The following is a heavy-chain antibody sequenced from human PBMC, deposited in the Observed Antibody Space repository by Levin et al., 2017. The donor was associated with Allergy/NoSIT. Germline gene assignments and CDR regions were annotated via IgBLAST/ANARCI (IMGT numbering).Heavy chain of an antibody. CDR1: GFTFGDYA. D-gene: IGHD3-16*02. CDR2: IRSKASGGTT. V-gene: IGHV3-49*03. CDR3: TSYDFVWGTYHFSFFDY. J-gene: IGHJ4*02. Sequence: PGGSLRLSCTASGFTFGDYAMSWFRQAPGKGLEWVGFIRSKASGGTTEYAASVKGRFTISRDDSKSIAYLQMNSLKTEDTAVYYCTSYDFVWGTYHFSFFDYWGPGTLVTVSS.